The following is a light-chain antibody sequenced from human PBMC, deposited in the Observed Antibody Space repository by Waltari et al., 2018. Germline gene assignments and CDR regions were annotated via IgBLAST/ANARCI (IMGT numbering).Light chain of an antibody. V-gene: IGLV2-23*03. CDR1: RSDVGGYNL. CDR3: CSYAGGSTFV. CDR2: EGV. Sequence: QSALTQPASVSGSPGQSITIPCPGTRSDVGGYNLVSWYQPPPNNAPKLIIYEGVKRPLGVSNRFSGSKSGNTASLTISGLQAEDEADYYCCSYAGGSTFVFGTGTEVTVL. J-gene: IGLJ1*01.